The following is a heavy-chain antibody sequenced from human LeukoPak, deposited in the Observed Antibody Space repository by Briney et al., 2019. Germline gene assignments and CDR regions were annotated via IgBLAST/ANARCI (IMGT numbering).Heavy chain of an antibody. CDR3: AGRRGSQYYFDY. Sequence: GGSLRLSCAASGFTFSSCAMHWVRQLPGKGLEWVAVVSYDGNDKYYADSVRGRFTISRDNSNNTLYLQMNTLRTEDTSVYYCAGRRGSQYYFDYWGQGNRVTVTP. J-gene: IGHJ4*02. CDR1: GFTFSSCA. V-gene: IGHV3-30*04. CDR2: VSYDGNDK.